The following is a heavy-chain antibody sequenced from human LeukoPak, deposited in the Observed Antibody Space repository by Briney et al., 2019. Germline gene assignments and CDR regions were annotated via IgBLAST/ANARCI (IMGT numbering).Heavy chain of an antibody. J-gene: IGHJ4*02. CDR1: GGSFSGYD. Sequence: PSETLSLTCAVYGGSFSGYDWRWIRQPPGKGLEWIGEINHSGSTNYNPSLKSRVTISVDTSKTQFTMKMSSVTAADTAVYYCARGGILLWFPRDYYLYYWGQGPLVTVSS. CDR2: INHSGST. V-gene: IGHV4-34*01. D-gene: IGHD5-18*01. CDR3: ARGGILLWFPRDYYLYY.